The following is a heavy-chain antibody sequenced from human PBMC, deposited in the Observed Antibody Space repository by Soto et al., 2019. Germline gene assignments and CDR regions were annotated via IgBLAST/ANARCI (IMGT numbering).Heavy chain of an antibody. CDR3: ARYCSSTSCLNWFDP. CDR1: RGAISSGCYY. V-gene: IGHV4-31*03. J-gene: IGHJ5*02. CDR2: IYYSGST. Sequence: LXLTCTVSRGAISSGCYYWSWILQHPGKGLEWIGYIYYSGSTYYNPSLKSRVTISVDTSKNQFSLKLSSVTAADTAVYYCARYCSSTSCLNWFDPWGQGTLVTVSS. D-gene: IGHD2-2*01.